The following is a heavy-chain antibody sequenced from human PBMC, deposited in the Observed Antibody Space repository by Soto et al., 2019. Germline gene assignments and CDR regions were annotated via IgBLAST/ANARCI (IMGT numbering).Heavy chain of an antibody. D-gene: IGHD2-15*01. CDR2: VSTSGRST. V-gene: IGHV3-64D*06. Sequence: LRLSCSASGFIFSESTIYWVRQVPGKGLEAISAVSTSGRSTYYADSVKDKFTISRDNSKNTLFLQMGSLRPEDTAIYYCVKQAHGLDGVAFDYWGQGTQVTVSS. J-gene: IGHJ4*02. CDR3: VKQAHGLDGVAFDY. CDR1: GFIFSEST.